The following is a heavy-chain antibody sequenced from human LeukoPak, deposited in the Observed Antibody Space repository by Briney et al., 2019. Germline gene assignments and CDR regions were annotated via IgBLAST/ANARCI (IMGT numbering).Heavy chain of an antibody. V-gene: IGHV5-51*01. J-gene: IGHJ4*02. CDR3: ARLNSGAFDF. Sequence: GESLQISCNVSGYFISNYWIGWVRQMSGKGLEWMGIIDPSDSEIRYSPSFQGQVTISADKSIRTAYLQWSSLKASDTAMYYCARLNSGAFDFWGQGILVIVAS. CDR2: IDPSDSEI. CDR1: GYFISNYW. D-gene: IGHD7-27*01.